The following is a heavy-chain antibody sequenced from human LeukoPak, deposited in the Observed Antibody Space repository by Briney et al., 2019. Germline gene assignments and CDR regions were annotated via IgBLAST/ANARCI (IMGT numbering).Heavy chain of an antibody. CDR1: GGSITTTNW. D-gene: IGHD3-3*01. CDR2: VHLDGRT. V-gene: IGHV4-4*02. J-gene: IGHJ4*02. Sequence: PSETLSRTCGVSGGSITTTNWWTWVRQPPGKGLEWIGEVHLDGRTNYNPSLESRLTISVDLSENHISLRLTSVTAADTAVYYCAREGGFYRPLDYSGQGTLVTVSS. CDR3: AREGGFYRPLDY.